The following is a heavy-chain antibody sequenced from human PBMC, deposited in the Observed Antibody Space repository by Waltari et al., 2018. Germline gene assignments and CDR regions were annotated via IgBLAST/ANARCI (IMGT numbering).Heavy chain of an antibody. CDR2: VDPEDGET. J-gene: IGHJ4*02. CDR3: ARGRGSSWVFDY. D-gene: IGHD6-13*01. V-gene: IGHV1-69-2*01. CDR1: GYPFPAYY. Sequence: EVQLVQSGAEVKKPGATVQISCTASGYPFPAYYLHWVQQAPGKGLEWMGRVDPEDGETIYAQKFQGRVTITADESTSTAYMELSSLRSEDTAVYYCARGRGSSWVFDYWGQGTLVTVSS.